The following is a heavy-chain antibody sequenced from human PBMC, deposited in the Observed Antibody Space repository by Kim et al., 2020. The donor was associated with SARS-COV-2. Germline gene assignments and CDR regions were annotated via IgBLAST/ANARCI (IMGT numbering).Heavy chain of an antibody. CDR3: ARPSGSYYDWFDP. J-gene: IGHJ5*02. CDR1: GFTFSSYA. Sequence: GGSLRLSCAASGFTFSSYAMHWVRQAPGKGLEWVAVISYDGSNKYYADSVKGRFTISRDNSKNTLYLQMNSLRAEDTAVYYCARPSGSYYDWFDPWGQGTLVTVSS. D-gene: IGHD1-26*01. V-gene: IGHV3-30*04. CDR2: ISYDGSNK.